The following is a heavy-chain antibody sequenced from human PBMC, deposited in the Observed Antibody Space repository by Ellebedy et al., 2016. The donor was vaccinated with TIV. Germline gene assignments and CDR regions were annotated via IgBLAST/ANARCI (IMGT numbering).Heavy chain of an antibody. V-gene: IGHV3-53*01. D-gene: IGHD3-16*01. CDR1: GSTVSSSY. J-gene: IGHJ4*02. CDR3: ARGPVRYTQKGGFLDY. Sequence: GESLKISCAASGSTVSSSYMTWVRQAPGKGLEWVSVVYSGGNTYYADSVKGRFTISRDNSENTLSLEMNSLRVDDTAVYFCARGPVRYTQKGGFLDYWGQGTLVTVSS. CDR2: VYSGGNT.